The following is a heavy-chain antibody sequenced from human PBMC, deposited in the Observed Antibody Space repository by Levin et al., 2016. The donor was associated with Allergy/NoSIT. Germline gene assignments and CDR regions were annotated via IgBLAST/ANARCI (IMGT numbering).Heavy chain of an antibody. J-gene: IGHJ4*02. D-gene: IGHD6-13*01. CDR3: ARESTAAAEYYFDY. CDR2: IDPNSGGT. Sequence: WVRQAPGQGLEWMGWIDPNSGGTKYAQKFQGRVTMTRDTPMSTAYMEVSSLRSDDTAMYYCARESTAAAEYYFDYWGQGTLVTVSS. V-gene: IGHV1-2*02.